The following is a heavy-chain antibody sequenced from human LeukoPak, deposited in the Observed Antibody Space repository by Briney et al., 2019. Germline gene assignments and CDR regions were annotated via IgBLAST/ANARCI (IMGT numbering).Heavy chain of an antibody. CDR1: GGSVTSGGFY. D-gene: IGHD3-10*01. V-gene: IGHV4-39*01. CDR2: FYYTGST. J-gene: IGHJ5*02. Sequence: SETLSLTCSVSGGSVTSGGFYWGWLRQPPGKGPEWIATFYYTGSTYYNPSLKSRVTISIDTSKNQFSLRLTSVTATDTALYHCARHSGSGSESRPFDPWGQGTLVSVSS. CDR3: ARHSGSGSESRPFDP.